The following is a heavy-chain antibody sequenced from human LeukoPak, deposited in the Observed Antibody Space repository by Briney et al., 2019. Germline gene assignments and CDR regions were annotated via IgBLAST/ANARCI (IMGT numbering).Heavy chain of an antibody. D-gene: IGHD1-26*01. CDR1: GFTFSSNA. CDR3: AKDPDIVGATTPDY. J-gene: IGHJ4*02. CDR2: ISGSGGST. V-gene: IGHV3-23*01. Sequence: GGSLRLSCAASGFTFSSNAMSWVRQAPGKGLEWGSAISGSGGSTYYADSVKGRFTISRDNSKNTLYLQMNSLRAEDTAVYYCAKDPDIVGATTPDYWGQGTLVTVSS.